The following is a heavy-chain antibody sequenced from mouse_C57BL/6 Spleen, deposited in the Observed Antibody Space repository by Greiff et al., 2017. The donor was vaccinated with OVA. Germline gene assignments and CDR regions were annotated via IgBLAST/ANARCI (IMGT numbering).Heavy chain of an antibody. CDR3: ARSAYYRAMDY. Sequence: QVQLKQPGAELVMPGASVKLSCKASGYTFTSYWMHWVKQRPGQGLEWIGEIDPSDSYTNYNQKFKGKSTLTVDKSSSTAYMQLSSLTSEDSAVYYCARSAYYRAMDYWGQGTSVTVSS. D-gene: IGHD2-14*01. CDR1: GYTFTSYW. CDR2: IDPSDSYT. V-gene: IGHV1-69*01. J-gene: IGHJ4*01.